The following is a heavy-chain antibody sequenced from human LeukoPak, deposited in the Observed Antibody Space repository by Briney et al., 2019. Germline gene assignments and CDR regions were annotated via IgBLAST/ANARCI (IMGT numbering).Heavy chain of an antibody. CDR2: ISHDGMNA. CDR3: AKDGAQYSSGPECDP. D-gene: IGHD6-19*01. Sequence: GGSLRLSCAASGLHFSGTAMSWVRQAPGKGLEWVSAISHDGMNAYYADSVKGRFTISRDNSKKTVSLEMSGLTAADTGVYYCAKDGAQYSSGPECDPRGQGALVTVSP. CDR1: GLHFSGTA. J-gene: IGHJ5*02. V-gene: IGHV3-23*01.